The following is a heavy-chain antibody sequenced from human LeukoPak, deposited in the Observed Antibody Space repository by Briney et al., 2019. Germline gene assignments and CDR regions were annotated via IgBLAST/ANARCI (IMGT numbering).Heavy chain of an antibody. Sequence: PSETLSLTCTVSGGSISGYYWSWIRQPPGKGLEWIGYIYYSGSTNYNLSLKSLVTISLDTSKNQFSLKLRSVTAADTAVYFCARTLYSSSSENYFDYWGQGTLVTVSS. D-gene: IGHD6-6*01. CDR2: IYYSGST. CDR1: GGSISGYY. CDR3: ARTLYSSSSENYFDY. J-gene: IGHJ4*02. V-gene: IGHV4-59*01.